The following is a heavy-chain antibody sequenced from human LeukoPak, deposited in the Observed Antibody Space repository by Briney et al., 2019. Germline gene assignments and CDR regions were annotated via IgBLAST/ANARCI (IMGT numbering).Heavy chain of an antibody. J-gene: IGHJ4*02. V-gene: IGHV4-30-4*01. CDR2: IYYSGST. Sequence: SQTLSLTCTVSGGSTSSGDYYWSWIRQPPGKGLEWIGYIYYSGSTYYNPSLKSRVTISVDTSKNQFSLKLSSVTAADTAVYYCARAPRVYDILTGYSPNHFDYWGQGTLVTVSS. CDR3: ARAPRVYDILTGYSPNHFDY. CDR1: GGSTSSGDYY. D-gene: IGHD3-9*01.